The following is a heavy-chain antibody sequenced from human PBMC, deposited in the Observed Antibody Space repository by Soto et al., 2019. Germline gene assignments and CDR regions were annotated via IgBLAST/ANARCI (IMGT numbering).Heavy chain of an antibody. CDR1: GGTFSGYY. CDR3: ARGPPVDWLIMGLAFDI. J-gene: IGHJ3*02. V-gene: IGHV4-34*01. D-gene: IGHD3-9*01. Sequence: SETLSLTCAVYGGTFSGYYWSWIRQPPGKGLEWIGEINHSGSTNYNPSLKSRVTISVDTSKNQFSLKLSSVTAADTAVYYCARGPPVDWLIMGLAFDIWGQGTMVTVS. CDR2: INHSGST.